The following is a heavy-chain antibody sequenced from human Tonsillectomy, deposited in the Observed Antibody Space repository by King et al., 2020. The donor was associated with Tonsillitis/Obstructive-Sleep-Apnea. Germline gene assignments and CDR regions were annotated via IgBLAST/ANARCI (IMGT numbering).Heavy chain of an antibody. CDR2: ISYDGSNK. CDR3: ARGPMDFWRGYFDY. CDR1: GFTFSSYA. V-gene: IGHV3-30*04. Sequence: QLVQSGGGVVQPGRSLRLSCAASGFTFSSYAMHWVRQAPGKGLEWVAVISYDGSNKYYADSVKGRFTISRDNSKNTLYLQMNSLRAEDTAVYYCARGPMDFWRGYFDYWGQGTLVTVSS. J-gene: IGHJ4*02. D-gene: IGHD3-3*01.